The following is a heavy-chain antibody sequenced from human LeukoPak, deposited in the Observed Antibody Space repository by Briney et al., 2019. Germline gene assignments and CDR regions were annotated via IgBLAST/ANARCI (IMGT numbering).Heavy chain of an antibody. CDR2: INTNTGSP. CDR3: ARGGSGSYD. V-gene: IGHV7-4-1*02. CDR1: GYTFTNYG. Sequence: ASVKVSCKASGYTFTNYGMNWVRQAPGQGLEWMGWINTNTGSPTYAQDFTGRFVFSLDTSVNTAYLQISSLKAEDTAVYYCARGGSGSYDWGQGTLVTVSS. J-gene: IGHJ4*02. D-gene: IGHD3-10*01.